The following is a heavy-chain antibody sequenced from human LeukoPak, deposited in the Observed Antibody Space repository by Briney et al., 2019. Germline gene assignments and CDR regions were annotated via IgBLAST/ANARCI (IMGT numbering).Heavy chain of an antibody. D-gene: IGHD3-10*01. V-gene: IGHV4-34*01. CDR1: GGSLIGHY. Sequence: SETLSLTCDVSGGSLIGHYWSWIRQPPGKGLEWIGEINHSANTNYNPSLKNRVTISVDTSKNQSSLRLSAVTAADTAVYHCARGGIMVRQSINFLFFYGLDVWGHGTTVTVSS. J-gene: IGHJ6*02. CDR3: ARGGIMVRQSINFLFFYGLDV. CDR2: INHSANT.